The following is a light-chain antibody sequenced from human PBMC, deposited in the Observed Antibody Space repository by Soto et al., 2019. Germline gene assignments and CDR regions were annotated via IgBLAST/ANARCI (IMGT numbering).Light chain of an antibody. CDR3: QQLNSFPFT. Sequence: IQLTQSPSSLSASVGDRVTITCRASQGISSYLAWYQQKPGKAPKLLIYSASTLQSGVPSRFSGSGSGTTFTLTISNLQPEDFATYYCQQLNSFPFTVGGGTKVDIK. V-gene: IGKV1-9*01. CDR2: SAS. CDR1: QGISSY. J-gene: IGKJ4*01.